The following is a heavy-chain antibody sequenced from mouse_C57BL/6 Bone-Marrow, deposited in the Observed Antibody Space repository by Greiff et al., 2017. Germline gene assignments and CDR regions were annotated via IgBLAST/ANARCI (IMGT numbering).Heavy chain of an antibody. CDR1: GYTFTDYY. Sequence: QVQLKQSGAELVRPGASVKLSCKASGYTFTDYYINWVKQRPGQGLEWIARIYPGSGNTYYNEKFKGKDTLTAEKSSSTAYMQLSSLTSEDSAVYFCARTYEYDEAMDYWGQGTSVTVSA. V-gene: IGHV1-76*01. CDR2: IYPGSGNT. J-gene: IGHJ4*01. D-gene: IGHD2-4*01. CDR3: ARTYEYDEAMDY.